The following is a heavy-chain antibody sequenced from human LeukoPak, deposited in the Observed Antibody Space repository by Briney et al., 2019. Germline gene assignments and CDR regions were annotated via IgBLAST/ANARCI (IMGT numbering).Heavy chain of an antibody. CDR1: GDTFTSYG. Sequence: ASVNVLRNAFGDTFTSYGISWVRQAPGQGLEWMGWISAYNGNTNYAQKLQGGVTMTTDTSTSTAYMELRSLRSDDTAVYYCARDHYCSSTSCHRVWYYYYGMDVWGKGTTVTVSS. V-gene: IGHV1-18*04. CDR2: ISAYNGNT. J-gene: IGHJ6*04. CDR3: ARDHYCSSTSCHRVWYYYYGMDV. D-gene: IGHD2-2*01.